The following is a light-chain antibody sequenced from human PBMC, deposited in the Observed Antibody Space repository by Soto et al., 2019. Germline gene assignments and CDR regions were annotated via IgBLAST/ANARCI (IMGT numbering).Light chain of an antibody. J-gene: IGKJ1*01. CDR3: QQYGSSPRT. Sequence: EIVLTQSPGTLSLSPGERATLSCRASQSVSSSYLAWYQQKPGQAPRLLIYGASSRATGIPLRFSGSWSGTDFTLTISRLEPEDFAVYYCQQYGSSPRTFGQGTKGDIK. CDR1: QSVSSSY. CDR2: GAS. V-gene: IGKV3-20*01.